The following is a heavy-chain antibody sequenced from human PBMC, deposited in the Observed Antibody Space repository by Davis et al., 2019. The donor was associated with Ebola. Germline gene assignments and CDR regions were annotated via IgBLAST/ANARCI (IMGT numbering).Heavy chain of an antibody. J-gene: IGHJ4*02. V-gene: IGHV3-7*03. CDR1: GFTFSSYW. CDR3: ARGGMTTLTTCGY. CDR2: INQDGSEE. D-gene: IGHD4-17*01. Sequence: GGSLRLSCAASGFTFSSYWMSWVRQAPGKGLEWVANINQDGSEEYYVDSVKGRFIVSRDNAKNSVYLQMNSLRADDTAVYYCARGGMTTLTTCGYWGQGTLITVSS.